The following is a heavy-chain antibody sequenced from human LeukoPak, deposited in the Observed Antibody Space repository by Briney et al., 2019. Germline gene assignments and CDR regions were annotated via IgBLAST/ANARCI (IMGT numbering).Heavy chain of an antibody. D-gene: IGHD6-13*01. CDR3: ARVGGGSSTWYGWFDP. V-gene: IGHV1-69*13. CDR2: IIPNFGTT. CDR1: GGTFSSYA. J-gene: IGHJ5*02. Sequence: GASVKVSCKASGGTFSSYAISWVRQAPGQGLEWMGGIIPNFGTTNYAPKFQGRVTFTADESTSTVYMELSSLRSEDTAVYYCARVGGGSSTWYGWFDPWGQGTLVTVSS.